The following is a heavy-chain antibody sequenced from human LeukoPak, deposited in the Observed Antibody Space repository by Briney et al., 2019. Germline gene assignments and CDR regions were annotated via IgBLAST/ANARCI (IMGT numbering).Heavy chain of an antibody. CDR2: IYSGGST. CDR1: GFTVSSNY. CDR3: ARWLAPTLPRGGFDY. V-gene: IGHV3-66*01. D-gene: IGHD6-19*01. J-gene: IGHJ4*02. Sequence: GGSLRLSCAASGFTVSSNYMSWVRQAPGKGLEWGSVIYSGGSTYYADSVKGRFTISRDNSKNTLYLQMNSLRAEDTAVYYCARWLAPTLPRGGFDYWGQGTLVTVSS.